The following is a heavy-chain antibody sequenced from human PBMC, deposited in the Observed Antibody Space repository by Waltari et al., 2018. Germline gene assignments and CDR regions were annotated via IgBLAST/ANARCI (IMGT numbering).Heavy chain of an antibody. J-gene: IGHJ2*01. Sequence: QVQLQESGPGLVKPSETLSLTCAVSGYSLGSGSHWGWIRHPPGKGLEWIGSIYHSGSTYYNPSLKSRVTISVDTSKNQFSLKLSSVTAADTAVYYCARHPRSIIAARPHWYFDLWGRGTLVTVSS. V-gene: IGHV4-38-2*01. CDR2: IYHSGST. CDR1: GYSLGSGSH. CDR3: ARHPRSIIAARPHWYFDL. D-gene: IGHD6-6*01.